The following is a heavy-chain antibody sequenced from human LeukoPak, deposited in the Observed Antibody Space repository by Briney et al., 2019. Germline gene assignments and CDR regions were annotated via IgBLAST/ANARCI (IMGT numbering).Heavy chain of an antibody. CDR1: GYTFTGYY. CDR2: INPNSGGT. Sequence: ASVKVSCKASGYTFTGYYMHWVRQAPGQGPEWMGRINPNSGGTNYAQKFQGRVTMTRDTSISTAYMELSRLRPDDTAVYYCARESSSGWYFNYWGQGTLVTVSS. D-gene: IGHD6-19*01. V-gene: IGHV1-2*06. CDR3: ARESSSGWYFNY. J-gene: IGHJ4*02.